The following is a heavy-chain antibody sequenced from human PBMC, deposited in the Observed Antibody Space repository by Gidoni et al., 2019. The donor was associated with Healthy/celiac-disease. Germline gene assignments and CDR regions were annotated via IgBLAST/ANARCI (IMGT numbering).Heavy chain of an antibody. V-gene: IGHV4-34*01. CDR3: ARVYGSSWYRNINWFDP. Sequence: QAQLQQCGAQLLNPSESLSPTRAVYGGSFSGYYWSWLRQHPGKGLGWIGEINHSGSTNYHPSLKSRVTISVDTSKNQFSLKLSSVTAADTAVYYCARVYGSSWYRNINWFDPWGQGTLVTVSS. CDR1: GGSFSGYY. J-gene: IGHJ5*02. D-gene: IGHD6-13*01. CDR2: INHSGST.